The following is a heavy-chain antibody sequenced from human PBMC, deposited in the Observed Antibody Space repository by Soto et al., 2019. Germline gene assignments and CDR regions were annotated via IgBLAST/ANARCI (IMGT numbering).Heavy chain of an antibody. CDR3: ARRHLAVAVSPWFDP. J-gene: IGHJ5*02. Sequence: QVTLKESGPVLVKPTETLTLRCTVSGLSITDSEMGVSWIRQPPGQPLEWLAHIDSSGEKSYRTFLKSRLAISKDTSKSQIALTITNMDPADTATYYCARRHLAVAVSPWFDPWGQGIPVTVSS. D-gene: IGHD6-19*01. CDR1: GLSITDSEMG. V-gene: IGHV2-26*01. CDR2: IDSSGEK.